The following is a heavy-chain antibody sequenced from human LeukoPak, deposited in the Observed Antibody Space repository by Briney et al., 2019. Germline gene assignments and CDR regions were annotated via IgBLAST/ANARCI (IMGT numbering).Heavy chain of an antibody. Sequence: GESLRLSSAASGFTFNTYAMSWVRQAPGKGLEWVAVISGDGATTHYADSVKGRFTVSRDNSKDTLYLQMNSLRAEDTAVYYCARRSASDYWGQGTLVTVSS. CDR2: ISGDGATT. CDR1: GFTFNTYA. V-gene: IGHV3-23*01. D-gene: IGHD5-18*01. CDR3: ARRSASDY. J-gene: IGHJ4*02.